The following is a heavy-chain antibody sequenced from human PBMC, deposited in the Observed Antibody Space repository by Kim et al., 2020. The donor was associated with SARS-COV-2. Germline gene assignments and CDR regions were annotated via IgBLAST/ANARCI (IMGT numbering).Heavy chain of an antibody. CDR3: ARGDGSGSQPPGY. J-gene: IGHJ4*02. Sequence: AQKFQGRVTITADESTSTAYMELSSLRSEDTAVYYCARGDGSGSQPPGYWGQGTLVTVSS. D-gene: IGHD3-10*01. V-gene: IGHV1-69*01.